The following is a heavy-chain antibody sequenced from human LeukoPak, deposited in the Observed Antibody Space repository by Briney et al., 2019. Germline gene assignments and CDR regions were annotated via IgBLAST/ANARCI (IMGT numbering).Heavy chain of an antibody. CDR3: ARGFYGDYEVAFDY. J-gene: IGHJ4*02. D-gene: IGHD4-17*01. V-gene: IGHV3-7*01. Sequence: GGSLRLSCAASGFTFSSYWMSWVRQAPGKGLEWVANIKQDGSETYYVDSVKGRFTISRDNAKNSLYLQMNSLRAEDTAVYYCARGFYGDYEVAFDYWGQGTLVTVSS. CDR1: GFTFSSYW. CDR2: IKQDGSET.